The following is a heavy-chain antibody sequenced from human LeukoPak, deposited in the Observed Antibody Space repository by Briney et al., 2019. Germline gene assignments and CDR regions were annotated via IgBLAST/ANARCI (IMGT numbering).Heavy chain of an antibody. D-gene: IGHD3-10*01. V-gene: IGHV3-21*01. Sequence: GGSLRLSCAASGFTFSSYSMNWVRQAPGKGLEWVSSISSSSSSYIYYADSVKGRFTISRDNAKNSLYLQMNSLRAEDTAVYYCARSGGSGSYYMPYYFDYWGQGTLVTVSS. CDR3: ARSGGSGSYYMPYYFDY. CDR2: ISSSSSSYI. J-gene: IGHJ4*02. CDR1: GFTFSSYS.